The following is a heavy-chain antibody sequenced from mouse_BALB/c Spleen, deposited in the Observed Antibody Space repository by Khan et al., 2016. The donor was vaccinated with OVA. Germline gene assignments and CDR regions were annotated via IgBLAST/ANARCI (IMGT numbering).Heavy chain of an antibody. V-gene: IGHV5-6-4*01. J-gene: IGHJ2*01. Sequence: EVELVESGGGLVKPGGSLKLSCAASGFAFSSYSMSWVRQTPEKRLEWVATITSGGSYTYYPDSVKGRFTISRDNAKNTLYLQMSSLKSEVTSMYYCTRDRTYYGSSFYFDYWGQCTTLTVSS. CDR3: TRDRTYYGSSFYFDY. CDR2: ITSGGSYT. CDR1: GFAFSSYS. D-gene: IGHD1-1*01.